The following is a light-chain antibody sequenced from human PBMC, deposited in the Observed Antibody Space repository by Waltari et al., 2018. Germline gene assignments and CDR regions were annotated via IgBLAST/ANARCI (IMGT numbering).Light chain of an antibody. V-gene: IGKV3-20*01. CDR3: QQYGSSPRT. Sequence: EIVLTQSPATLSVSSGESATLSCRASQSVGSSYLAWYQQKPGQAPRLLIYGASSRATDIPDRFSGSGSGTVFTLTISRLEPEDFAVYYCQQYGSSPRTFGQGTKVEIK. CDR2: GAS. CDR1: QSVGSSY. J-gene: IGKJ1*01.